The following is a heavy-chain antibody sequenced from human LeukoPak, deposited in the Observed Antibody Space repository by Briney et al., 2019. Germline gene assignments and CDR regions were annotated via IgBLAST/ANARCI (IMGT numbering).Heavy chain of an antibody. D-gene: IGHD3-22*01. CDR2: IYYSGST. V-gene: IGHV4-59*01. Sequence: PSETLSLTCTVSGGSISSYYWSWIRQPPGKGLEWIGNIYYSGSTNYNPSLKSRVTISVDTSKNQFSLKLSSVTAADTAVYYCARQNYYDSSGYGIYYYYYMDVWGKGTTVTISS. CDR3: ARQNYYDSSGYGIYYYYYMDV. CDR1: GGSISSYY. J-gene: IGHJ6*03.